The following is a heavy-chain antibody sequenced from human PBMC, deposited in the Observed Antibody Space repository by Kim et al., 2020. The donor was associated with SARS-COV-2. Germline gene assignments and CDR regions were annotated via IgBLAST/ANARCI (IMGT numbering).Heavy chain of an antibody. Sequence: GGSLRLSCAASGFLFDDAWMSWVRQAPGKGLEWVGRIKSRGDGGTTDYAASVKGRFIISRDDLTKTVFLEMSSLKPEDSAVYYCTTDALCTSGVCALPYYYAMDVWGHGTMVTVSS. J-gene: IGHJ6*02. CDR3: TTDALCTSGVCALPYYYAMDV. CDR1: GFLFDDAW. V-gene: IGHV3-15*01. D-gene: IGHD2-8*01. CDR2: IKSRGDGGTT.